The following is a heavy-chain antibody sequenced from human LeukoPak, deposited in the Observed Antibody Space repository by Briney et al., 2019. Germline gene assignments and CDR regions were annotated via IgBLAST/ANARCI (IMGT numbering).Heavy chain of an antibody. CDR2: INWNGGST. Sequence: RSGGSLRPSCAASGFTFDDYAMSWVRQAPGKGLEWVSGINWNGGSTGYVDSVKGRFAISRDNAKNSLYLQMNSLRGEDTALYYCARDAHFGGVFDIWGQGTMVTVSS. CDR3: ARDAHFGGVFDI. J-gene: IGHJ3*02. CDR1: GFTFDDYA. D-gene: IGHD2-21*01. V-gene: IGHV3-20*04.